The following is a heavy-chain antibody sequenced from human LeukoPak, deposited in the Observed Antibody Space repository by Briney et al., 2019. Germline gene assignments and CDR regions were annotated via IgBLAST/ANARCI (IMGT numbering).Heavy chain of an antibody. J-gene: IGHJ4*02. CDR1: GFTFNTYG. D-gene: IGHD1-26*01. V-gene: IGHV3-33*06. CDR3: AKSNSESQTTVGN. Sequence: GGSLRLSCAASGFTFNTYGMHRVRQAPGKGLEWVAVIWSDGTQKYYSDSVKGRFTISRDNSKNTLYLEMNSLRVEDTAVYYCAKSNSESQTTVGNWGQGTLVTVSS. CDR2: IWSDGTQK.